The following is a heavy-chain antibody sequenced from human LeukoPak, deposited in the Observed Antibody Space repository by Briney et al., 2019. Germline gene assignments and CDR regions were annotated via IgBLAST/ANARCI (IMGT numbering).Heavy chain of an antibody. D-gene: IGHD2-21*02. Sequence: SDTLSLTCTVSGDSISTSKSYWGWIRQPPLKGLEWIGSIYYTGNTYYNASLKSRVTISVDTSKNQFSLKLSSVTAADTAVYYCARDRSVTAIVFDYWGQGTLVTVSS. CDR3: ARDRSVTAIVFDY. V-gene: IGHV4-39*07. J-gene: IGHJ4*02. CDR2: IYYTGNT. CDR1: GDSISTSKSY.